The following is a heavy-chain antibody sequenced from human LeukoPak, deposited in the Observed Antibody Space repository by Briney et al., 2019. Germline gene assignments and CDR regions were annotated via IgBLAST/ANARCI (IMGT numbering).Heavy chain of an antibody. Sequence: PGGSLRLSCSASGFTFSRYAMHWVRQAPGKGLECVSTISSHGGSTYYADSVKGRFTIPRDNSKNTLYLQMSSLRPEDTAVYYCMKDLWEPYDYWGQGTLVTVSS. CDR1: GFTFSRYA. V-gene: IGHV3-64D*09. CDR3: MKDLWEPYDY. J-gene: IGHJ4*02. CDR2: ISSHGGST. D-gene: IGHD1-26*01.